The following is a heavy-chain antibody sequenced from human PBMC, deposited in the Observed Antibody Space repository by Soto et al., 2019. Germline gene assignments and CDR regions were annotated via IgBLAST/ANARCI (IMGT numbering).Heavy chain of an antibody. CDR1: GYTFSNYG. D-gene: IGHD1-1*01. CDR3: ARRSGTTIFDF. J-gene: IGHJ4*02. Sequence: QVQLVQSGAEVKKSGASVKVSCKASGYTFSNYGISWVRQAPGQGLEWMGWIRVYSGDIHYAQNFRGRVTMTADTSTTTAYMDLSNLTSDDTAVYFCARRSGTTIFDFWGPGTLVTVSS. V-gene: IGHV1-18*04. CDR2: IRVYSGDI.